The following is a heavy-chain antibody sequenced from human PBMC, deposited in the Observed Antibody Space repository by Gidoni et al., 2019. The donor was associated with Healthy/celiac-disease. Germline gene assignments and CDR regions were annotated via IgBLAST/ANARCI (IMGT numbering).Heavy chain of an antibody. CDR2: IWYDGSNK. CDR1: GFTFSSSG. D-gene: IGHD3-22*01. V-gene: IGHV3-33*01. CDR3: AAGPDSSGYYYGDAFDI. J-gene: IGHJ3*02. Sequence: QVQLVESGGGVVQPGRSLRLSCAASGFTFSSSGMHWVRQAPGKGLEWVAVIWYDGSNKYYADSVKGRFTISRDNSKNTLYLQMNSLRAEDTAVYYCAAGPDSSGYYYGDAFDIWGQGTMVTVSS.